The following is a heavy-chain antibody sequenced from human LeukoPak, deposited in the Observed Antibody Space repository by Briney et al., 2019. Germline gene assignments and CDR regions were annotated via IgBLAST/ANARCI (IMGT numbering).Heavy chain of an antibody. D-gene: IGHD2-15*01. CDR2: IKWNGGST. CDR3: ARDGGDCSGDSCYVDY. Sequence: GGSLRLSCAASGFTFDDYGMSWVRQAPGKGLEWVSGIKWNGGSTGYADSVKGRFTISRDNAKNSLYLQMNSLRAEDTALYYCARDGGDCSGDSCYVDYWGQGTLVTVSS. CDR1: GFTFDDYG. J-gene: IGHJ4*02. V-gene: IGHV3-20*04.